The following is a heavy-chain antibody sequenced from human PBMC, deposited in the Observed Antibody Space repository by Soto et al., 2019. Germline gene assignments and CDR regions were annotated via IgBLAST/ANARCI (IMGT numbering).Heavy chain of an antibody. J-gene: IGHJ6*02. Sequence: EVQLVESGGGLVQPGGSLRLSCEASGFTFRNYDMYWVRQGTGKGLEWVSGISAAGDPDYADSVEGRFTISRENAQNSFFLQMNSLRVGDTAVYYCARTDRDFYGLDVWSQGTTVIVSS. CDR3: ARTDRDFYGLDV. CDR1: GFTFRNYD. CDR2: ISAAGDP. V-gene: IGHV3-13*05.